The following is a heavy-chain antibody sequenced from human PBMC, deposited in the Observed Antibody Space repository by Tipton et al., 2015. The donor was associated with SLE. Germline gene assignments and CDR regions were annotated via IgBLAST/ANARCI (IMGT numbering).Heavy chain of an antibody. CDR1: GGSISSHY. Sequence: TLSLTCTVSGGSISSHYWSWIRQPPGKGLEWIGYIYYSGSTNYNPSLKSRVTISVDTSKNQFSLKLSSVTAADTAVYYCARGGRCSGGSCFLSYYYYGMDVWGQGTTVTVSS. CDR2: IYYSGST. CDR3: ARGGRCSGGSCFLSYYYYGMDV. D-gene: IGHD2-15*01. J-gene: IGHJ6*02. V-gene: IGHV4-59*11.